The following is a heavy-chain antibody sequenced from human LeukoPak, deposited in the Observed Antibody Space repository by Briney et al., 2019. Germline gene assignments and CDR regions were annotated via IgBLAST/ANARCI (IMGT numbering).Heavy chain of an antibody. CDR2: IYHSGST. Sequence: SETLSLTCTVSGYSISSGYYWGWIRQPPGKGLEWIGTIYHSGSTYYNPSLKSRVTISVDTSKNQFSLKLTSVTAADAAVYYCARVRGYCSSTICYRYYFDYWGQGTLVTVSS. CDR1: GYSISSGYY. V-gene: IGHV4-38-2*02. CDR3: ARVRGYCSSTICYRYYFDY. J-gene: IGHJ4*02. D-gene: IGHD2-2*01.